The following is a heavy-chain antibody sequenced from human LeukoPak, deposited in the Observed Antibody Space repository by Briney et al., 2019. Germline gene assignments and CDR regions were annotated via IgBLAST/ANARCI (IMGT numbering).Heavy chain of an antibody. Sequence: PGRSLRLSCAASGFTFSSYGMHWVRQAPGKGLEWVAVIWYDGSNKYYADSVKGRFTISRDNSKNTLYLQMNSLRAEDTAVYYCARTLTLDSSGSLFDYWGQGTLVTVSS. J-gene: IGHJ4*02. V-gene: IGHV3-33*01. D-gene: IGHD3-22*01. CDR1: GFTFSSYG. CDR3: ARTLTLDSSGSLFDY. CDR2: IWYDGSNK.